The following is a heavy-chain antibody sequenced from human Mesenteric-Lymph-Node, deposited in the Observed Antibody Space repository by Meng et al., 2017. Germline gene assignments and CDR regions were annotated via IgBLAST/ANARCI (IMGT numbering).Heavy chain of an antibody. Sequence: GSLRLSCAVYGGSFSGYYWSWIRQPPGEGLEWIAEIKHDGNTHYNASLKSRVTISVDTSKNQCSLKLSSVTAADTAVYYCAGVVRGVKILTTDAFDTWGQGTMVTVSS. CDR2: IKHDGNT. J-gene: IGHJ3*02. V-gene: IGHV4-34*01. CDR3: AGVVRGVKILTTDAFDT. D-gene: IGHD3-10*01. CDR1: GGSFSGYY.